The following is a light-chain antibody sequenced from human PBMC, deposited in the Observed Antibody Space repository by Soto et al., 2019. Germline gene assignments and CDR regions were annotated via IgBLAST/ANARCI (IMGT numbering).Light chain of an antibody. CDR3: QLYGSSPPRYT. Sequence: EIVLTPSPGALYLSLRYTPTFYPRVPQPVSSNYLAWYQQKRGQAPRLLIYAASARATGIPDRFSGSGSGTDFTLTSSRLEPEDFAVYFCQLYGSSPPRYTFAKGTKGDIK. CDR1: QPVSSNY. CDR2: AAS. J-gene: IGKJ2*01. V-gene: IGKV3-20*01.